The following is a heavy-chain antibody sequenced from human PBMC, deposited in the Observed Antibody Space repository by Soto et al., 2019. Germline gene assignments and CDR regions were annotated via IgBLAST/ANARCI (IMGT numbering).Heavy chain of an antibody. CDR1: GGSISSSSYY. CDR2: IYYSGST. J-gene: IGHJ3*02. CDR3: ARQGSGSYNAFDI. V-gene: IGHV4-39*01. Sequence: LPLQESGPGLVKPSETLSLTCTVSGGSISSSSYYWGWIRQPPGKGVEWIGTIYYSGSTYYNPSLKSRVTISVDTSKNQFSLKLSSVTAADTAVYYCARQGSGSYNAFDIWGQGTVVTVSS. D-gene: IGHD1-26*01.